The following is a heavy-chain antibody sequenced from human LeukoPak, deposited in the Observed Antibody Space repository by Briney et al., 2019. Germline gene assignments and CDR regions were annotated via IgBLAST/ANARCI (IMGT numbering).Heavy chain of an antibody. D-gene: IGHD3-16*02. CDR3: ARLKGSSRYSSVVP. J-gene: IGHJ5*02. CDR2: IYYSGST. CDR1: GGSISSYY. V-gene: IGHV4-59*12. Sequence: SETLSLTCTVSGGSISSYYWSWIRQPPGRGLEWIGYIYYSGSTNYNPSLKSRVTISVDTSKNQFSLKLSSVTAADTAVYYCARLKGSSRYSSVVPWGQGTLVTVSS.